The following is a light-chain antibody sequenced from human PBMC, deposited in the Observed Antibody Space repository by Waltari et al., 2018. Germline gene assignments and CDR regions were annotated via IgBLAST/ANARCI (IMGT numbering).Light chain of an antibody. CDR2: YKSDSDK. Sequence: QAVLTQPSSLSASPGASASLTCTLRSGINVGTYRIYWYQQKPGSPPQYLLRYKSDSDKQQGSGVPSRFSGSKDASASAGILLISGLQSEDEADYYCMIWHSSAYVFGAGTKLTVL. V-gene: IGLV5-45*03. CDR1: SGINVGTYR. J-gene: IGLJ3*02. CDR3: MIWHSSAYV.